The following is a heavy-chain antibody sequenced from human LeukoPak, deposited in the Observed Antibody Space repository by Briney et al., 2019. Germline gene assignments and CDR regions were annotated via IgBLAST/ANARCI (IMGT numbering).Heavy chain of an antibody. J-gene: IGHJ4*02. CDR1: GFTFSSDW. Sequence: GASLRLSCAAAGFTFSSDWMHWVRQAPGKGLVWVSRINSDGSTTNYVDSVKGRFTISRDNAKNTLYLQMNNLRAEDTAVYYCATDPVQGVIPLRYWVQGTLVTVSS. V-gene: IGHV3-74*01. CDR3: ATDPVQGVIPLRY. CDR2: INSDGSTT. D-gene: IGHD3-10*01.